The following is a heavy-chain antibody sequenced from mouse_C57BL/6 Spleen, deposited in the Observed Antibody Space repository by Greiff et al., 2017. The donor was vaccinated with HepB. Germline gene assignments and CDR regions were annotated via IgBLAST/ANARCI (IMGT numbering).Heavy chain of an antibody. CDR2: ISDGGSYT. Sequence: EVNLVESGGGLVKPGGSLKLSCAASGFTFSSYAMSWVRQTPEKRLEWVATISDGGSYTYYPDNVKGRFTISRDNAKNNLYLQMSHLKSEDTAMYYCAREDMDYWGQGTSVTVSS. V-gene: IGHV5-4*01. J-gene: IGHJ4*01. CDR1: GFTFSSYA. CDR3: AREDMDY.